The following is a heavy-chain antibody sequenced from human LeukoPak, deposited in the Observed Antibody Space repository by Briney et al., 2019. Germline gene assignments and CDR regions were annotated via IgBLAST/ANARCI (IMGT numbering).Heavy chain of an antibody. Sequence: PSQTPSLTCTVSGGSISSGGYYWSWIRQHPGKGLEWIGYIYYSGSTYYNPSLKSRVTISVDTSKNQFSLKLSSVTAADTAVYYCARWAADYGGNSLDYWGQGTLVTVSS. CDR1: GGSISSGGYY. V-gene: IGHV4-31*03. CDR3: ARWAADYGGNSLDY. J-gene: IGHJ4*02. CDR2: IYYSGST. D-gene: IGHD4-23*01.